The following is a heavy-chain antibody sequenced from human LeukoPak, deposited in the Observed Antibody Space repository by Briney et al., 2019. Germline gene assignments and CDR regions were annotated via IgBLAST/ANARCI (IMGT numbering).Heavy chain of an antibody. Sequence: GGSLRLSCAASGFRFSDYSMNWVRQAPGKGLEWISYIGISSGNTNFADSVKGRFTISGDKAKNSLYLQMNSLRVEDTAVYYCARDYKYAFDNWGQGTLVTVSS. J-gene: IGHJ4*02. CDR3: ARDYKYAFDN. D-gene: IGHD5-24*01. V-gene: IGHV3-48*01. CDR2: IGISSGNT. CDR1: GFRFSDYS.